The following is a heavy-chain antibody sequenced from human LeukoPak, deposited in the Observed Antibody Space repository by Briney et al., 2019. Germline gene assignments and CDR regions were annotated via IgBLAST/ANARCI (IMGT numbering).Heavy chain of an antibody. CDR1: GYTLTELS. CDR2: FDPEGGET. CDR3: ATVPTGGYYGSGSLDY. J-gene: IGHJ4*02. D-gene: IGHD3-10*01. V-gene: IGHV1-24*01. Sequence: ASVKVSCKVSGYTLTELSMHWVRQAPGKGLEWMGGFDPEGGETIYAQKFQGRVTMTEDTSTDTAYMELSSLRSEDTAVYYCATVPTGGYYGSGSLDYWGQGTLVTVSS.